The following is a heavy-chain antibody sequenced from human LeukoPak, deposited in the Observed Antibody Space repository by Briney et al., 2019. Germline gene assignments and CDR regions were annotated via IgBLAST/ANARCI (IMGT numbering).Heavy chain of an antibody. V-gene: IGHV3-66*03. J-gene: IGHJ4*02. D-gene: IGHD3-3*01. CDR3: AKAPEWLAYIDY. Sequence: GGSLRLSCAASGFAVTSNYMSWVRQTPGKGLEWVSVIYSSGSTYYADSVKGRFTISRDNSKNTLYLQMNSLRAEDTAVYYCAKAPEWLAYIDYWGQGTLVTVSS. CDR2: IYSSGST. CDR1: GFAVTSNY.